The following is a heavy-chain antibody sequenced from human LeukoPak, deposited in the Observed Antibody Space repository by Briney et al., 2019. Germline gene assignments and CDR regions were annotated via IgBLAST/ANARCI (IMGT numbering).Heavy chain of an antibody. CDR3: ARLEGSDWFDP. D-gene: IGHD3-3*01. Sequence: GESLKISCQGSGYTFTDYYIAWVRQMPGKGLECMGIIYPRDSDTRYNPSFQGEVTISADRSISTAYLQWSSLKAPDTAMYYCARLEGSDWFDPWGQGTLVTVSS. V-gene: IGHV5-51*01. CDR2: IYPRDSDT. CDR1: GYTFTDYY. J-gene: IGHJ5*02.